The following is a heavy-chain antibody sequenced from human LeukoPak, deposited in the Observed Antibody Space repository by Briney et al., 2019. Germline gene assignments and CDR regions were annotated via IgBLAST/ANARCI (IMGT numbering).Heavy chain of an antibody. V-gene: IGHV4-59*01. J-gene: IGHJ5*02. Sequence: SETLSLTCTVSGGSISSFYWRWIRQPPGKGLEWIGHIYYSGSTNYNPSLKSRVTISVDTSKNQFSLKLTSVTAADTAVYYCAKGALGVAPADWFDPWGQGILVTVSS. D-gene: IGHD2-2*01. CDR2: IYYSGST. CDR1: GGSISSFY. CDR3: AKGALGVAPADWFDP.